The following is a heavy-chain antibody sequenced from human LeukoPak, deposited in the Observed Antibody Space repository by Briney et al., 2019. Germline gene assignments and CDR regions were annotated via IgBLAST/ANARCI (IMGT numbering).Heavy chain of an antibody. CDR2: INPNSGGT. Sequence: ASVKVSCKASGYTFTGYYMHWVRQAPGQGLEWMGWINPNSGGTNYAQKFQGRVTMTRDTSISTAYMEPSRLRSDDTAVYYCARDPLTHGSGYSGYDQGGRTNWFDPWGQGTLVTVSS. CDR3: ARDPLTHGSGYSGYDQGGRTNWFDP. V-gene: IGHV1-2*02. D-gene: IGHD5-12*01. J-gene: IGHJ5*02. CDR1: GYTFTGYY.